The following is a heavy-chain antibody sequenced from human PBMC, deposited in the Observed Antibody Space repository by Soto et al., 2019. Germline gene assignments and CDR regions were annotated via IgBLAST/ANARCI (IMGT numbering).Heavy chain of an antibody. Sequence: ASVKVSCKASGYTFTSYGISWVRQAPGQGLDWMGWISAYNGNTKYAQDLQGRVTVTTDTSTSTAYMEPRSLRSDDTAMYYCARFSGGSYNTYYFYYGMDVWGQGTTVTVSS. D-gene: IGHD2-15*01. V-gene: IGHV1-18*04. CDR1: GYTFTSYG. J-gene: IGHJ6*02. CDR3: ARFSGGSYNTYYFYYGMDV. CDR2: ISAYNGNT.